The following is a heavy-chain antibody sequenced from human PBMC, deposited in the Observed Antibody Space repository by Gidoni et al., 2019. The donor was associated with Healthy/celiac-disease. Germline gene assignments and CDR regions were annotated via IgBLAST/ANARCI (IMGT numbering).Heavy chain of an antibody. D-gene: IGHD3-10*01. CDR1: GYTFTSSD. V-gene: IGHV1-8*02. CDR2: MNPNSGNT. J-gene: IGHJ4*02. CDR3: ARVLRPESYYGSGSLSLGY. Sequence: QVQLVQSGAEVKKPGASVKVSCKASGYTFTSSDINWVRQATGQGLEWMGWMNPNSGNTGYAQKFQGRVTMTRNTSISTAYMELSSLRSEDTAVYYCARVLRPESYYGSGSLSLGYWGQGTLVTVSS.